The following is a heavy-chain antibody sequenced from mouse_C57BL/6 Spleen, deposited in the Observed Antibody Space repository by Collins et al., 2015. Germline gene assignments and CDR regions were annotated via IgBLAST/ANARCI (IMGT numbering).Heavy chain of an antibody. CDR2: ISNGGGST. Sequence: PGGSLKLSCAASGFTFSDYYMYWVRQTPEKRLEWVAYISNGGGSTYYPDTVKGRFTISRDNAKNTLYLQMSRLKSEDTAMYYCARRGFYYAMDYWGQGTPVTVSS. V-gene: IGHV5-12*01. J-gene: IGHJ4*01. CDR3: ARRGFYYAMDY. CDR1: GFTFSDYY.